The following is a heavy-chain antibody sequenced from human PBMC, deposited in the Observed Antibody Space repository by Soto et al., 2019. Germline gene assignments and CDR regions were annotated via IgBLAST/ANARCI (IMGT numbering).Heavy chain of an antibody. V-gene: IGHV3-9*01. CDR3: AKDMWPASPYYYYMDV. J-gene: IGHJ6*03. CDR2: ISWNSGSI. D-gene: IGHD2-2*01. CDR1: GFTFDDYA. Sequence: EVQLVESGGGLVQPGRSLRLSCAASGFTFDDYAMHWVRQAPGKGLEWVSGISWNSGSIGYADSVKGRFTISRDNAKNSLYLQMNSLRAEDTALYYCAKDMWPASPYYYYMDVWGKGTTVTVSS.